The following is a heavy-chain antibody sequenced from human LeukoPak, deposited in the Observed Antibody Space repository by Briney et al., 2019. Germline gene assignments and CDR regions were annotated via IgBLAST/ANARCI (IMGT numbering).Heavy chain of an antibody. D-gene: IGHD3-10*01. Sequence: GGSLRLSCAASGFSVSNYGMSWVRQAPGRGLEWVSSISAGGNTYYADSVKGQFTISRDNSKNMLDLQMNSLGAEDTAVYYCGRDAVLGSGSIDYWGQGVLVTVSS. CDR1: GFSVSNYG. CDR2: ISAGGNT. CDR3: GRDAVLGSGSIDY. V-gene: IGHV3-66*01. J-gene: IGHJ4*02.